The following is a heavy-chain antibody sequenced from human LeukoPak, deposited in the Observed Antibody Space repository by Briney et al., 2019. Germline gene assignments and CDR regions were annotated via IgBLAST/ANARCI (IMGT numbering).Heavy chain of an antibody. Sequence: PGGSLRLSCAASGFTFSSFAMSWVRQAPGKGLEWVSAISGSGGSTYYADSVKGRLTISRDNSKNTLYLQMNSLRADDTAVYYCAKGVAMGYYGSGSPVDYWGQGTLVTVSS. V-gene: IGHV3-23*01. CDR1: GFTFSSFA. CDR3: AKGVAMGYYGSGSPVDY. CDR2: ISGSGGST. J-gene: IGHJ4*02. D-gene: IGHD3-10*01.